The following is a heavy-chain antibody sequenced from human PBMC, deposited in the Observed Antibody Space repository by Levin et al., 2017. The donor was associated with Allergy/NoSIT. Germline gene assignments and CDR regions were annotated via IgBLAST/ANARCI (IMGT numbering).Heavy chain of an antibody. J-gene: IGHJ4*02. CDR1: GFTFGDYA. CDR2: IRNKAHGGTT. D-gene: IGHD3-16*02. V-gene: IGHV3-49*04. CDR3: ARGGQPNYDYNWGSYRDGYFDY. Sequence: GGSLRLSCTGSGFTFGDYAMSWVRQAPGKGLEWVGFIRNKAHGGTTEYAASVKGRLTISRDDAKSIAYLQMNSLKTEDTAVYFCARGGQPNYDYNWGSYRDGYFDYWGQGTLVTVSS.